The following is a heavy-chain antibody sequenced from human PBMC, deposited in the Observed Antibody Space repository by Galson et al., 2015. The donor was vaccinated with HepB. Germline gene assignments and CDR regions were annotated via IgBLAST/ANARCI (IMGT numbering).Heavy chain of an antibody. CDR1: GFTFSVYT. J-gene: IGHJ4*02. V-gene: IGHV3-23*01. D-gene: IGHD3-16*01. Sequence: SLRLSCAASGFTFSVYTMNWVRQAPGKELEWVSAIRGSGTGTYYADSVKGRFTISRDDSKNTLFLQLNSLRAEDTAIYYCAKDSGLGGEDYWGQGILVTVSS. CDR3: AKDSGLGGEDY. CDR2: IRGSGTGT.